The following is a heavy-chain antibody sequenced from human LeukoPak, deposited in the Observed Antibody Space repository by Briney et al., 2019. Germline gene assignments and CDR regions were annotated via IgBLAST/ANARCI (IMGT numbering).Heavy chain of an antibody. D-gene: IGHD2-15*01. J-gene: IGHJ4*02. Sequence: SVKVSCKASGGAFSRYAISWVPQAPGQGLEWMGRIIPIFGTANYAQKFQGRVTITTDASTSTAYMELSSLRSEDTAMYYCARPRLGCCSGGSCHHSDYWGQGTLVTVSS. CDR3: ARPRLGCCSGGSCHHSDY. V-gene: IGHV1-69*05. CDR1: GGAFSRYA. CDR2: IIPIFGTA.